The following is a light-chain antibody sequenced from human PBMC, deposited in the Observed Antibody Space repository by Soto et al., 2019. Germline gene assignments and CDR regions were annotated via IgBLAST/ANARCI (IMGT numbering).Light chain of an antibody. CDR2: DAS. J-gene: IGKJ4*01. Sequence: DIQMTQSPSSLSASVGDRVTMTCQASQNINTYLNWYQQRPGQAPKLLIYDASILEPGVPSRFSGSGAGTEFPFTIDSLQPEDIATYYCQQYDDPALTFGGGTKVE. CDR3: QQYDDPALT. CDR1: QNINTY. V-gene: IGKV1-33*01.